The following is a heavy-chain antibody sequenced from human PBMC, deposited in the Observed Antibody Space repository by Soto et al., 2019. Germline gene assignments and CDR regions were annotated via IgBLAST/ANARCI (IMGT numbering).Heavy chain of an antibody. CDR2: ISSSSSYI. J-gene: IGHJ4*02. Sequence: GGSLRLSCTGSGFTFSSSTMTWVRQGPGKGLEWVSSISSSSSYIYFADSLKGRFTISRDNAKNSLYLQMNSLRAEDTAVYYCARDIGEMSAVWGQGTQVTVYS. CDR3: ARDIGEMSAV. D-gene: IGHD3-10*01. CDR1: GFTFSSST. V-gene: IGHV3-21*06.